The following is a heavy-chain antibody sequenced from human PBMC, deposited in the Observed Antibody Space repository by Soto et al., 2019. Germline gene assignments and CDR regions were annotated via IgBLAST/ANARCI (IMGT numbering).Heavy chain of an antibody. D-gene: IGHD6-6*01. CDR1: GFTFSSYS. CDR2: ISSSSSYI. V-gene: IGHV3-21*01. Sequence: GGSLRLSCAASGFTFSSYSMNWVRQAPGKGLEWVSSISSSSSYIYYADSVKGRFTISRDNAKNSLYLQMNSLRAEDTAVYYCARDLGIAARWGMGYYYYGTDVWGQGTTVTVSS. J-gene: IGHJ6*02. CDR3: ARDLGIAARWGMGYYYYGTDV.